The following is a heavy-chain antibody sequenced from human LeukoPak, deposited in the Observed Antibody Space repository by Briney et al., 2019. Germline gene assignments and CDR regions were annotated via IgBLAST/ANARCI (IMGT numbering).Heavy chain of an antibody. CDR2: INPNSGGT. J-gene: IGHJ6*02. V-gene: IGHV1-2*06. Sequence: ASVKVSCKASGYTFTGYYVHWVRQAPGQGLEWMGRINPNSGGTNYAQKFQGRVTMTRDTSISTAYMELSRLRSDDTAVHYCARDLRNTSDWSGGMDVWGQGTTVTVSS. CDR3: ARDLRNTSDWSGGMDV. D-gene: IGHD6-19*01. CDR1: GYTFTGYY.